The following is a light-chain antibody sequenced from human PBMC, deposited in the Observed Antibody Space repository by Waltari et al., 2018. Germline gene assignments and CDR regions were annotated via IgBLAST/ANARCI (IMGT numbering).Light chain of an antibody. V-gene: IGLV2-23*01. J-gene: IGLJ3*02. CDR2: EGG. Sequence: QSALTQPASVSGSPGQSITISCTEASSGVGSYNLVSWYQQHPGKAPKVILYEGGKRPSGVSNRFSGSKSGNTASLTISGLQADDEADYFCSSYTGTATPRVFGGGTRLTVL. CDR3: SSYTGTATPRV. CDR1: SSGVGSYNL.